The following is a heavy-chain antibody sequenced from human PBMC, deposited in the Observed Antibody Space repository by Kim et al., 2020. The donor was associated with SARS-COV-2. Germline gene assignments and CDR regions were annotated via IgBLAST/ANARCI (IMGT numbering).Heavy chain of an antibody. D-gene: IGHD2-15*01. CDR3: ARSHWSGGSCPCDY. V-gene: IGHV3-30*07. J-gene: IGHJ4*02. Sequence: ASAVRGRFTIAKENSTNTLYLQMNGRRAEDTAVYYCARSHWSGGSCPCDYWGQGTLVTVSS.